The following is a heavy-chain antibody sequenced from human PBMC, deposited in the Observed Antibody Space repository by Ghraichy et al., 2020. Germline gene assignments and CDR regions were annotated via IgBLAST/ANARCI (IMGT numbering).Heavy chain of an antibody. Sequence: GKSLNISCAASGFTFSTYSMSWVRQAPGKGLEWVSSISGSSDYTPYADSVKGRFTISRDNSKNTLHLQMNGVRAEDTAVYYCVKRSVSTSYHFDYWGQGTLVTVSS. V-gene: IGHV3-23*01. J-gene: IGHJ4*02. CDR2: ISGSSDYT. CDR1: GFTFSTYS. D-gene: IGHD5/OR15-5a*01. CDR3: VKRSVSTSYHFDY.